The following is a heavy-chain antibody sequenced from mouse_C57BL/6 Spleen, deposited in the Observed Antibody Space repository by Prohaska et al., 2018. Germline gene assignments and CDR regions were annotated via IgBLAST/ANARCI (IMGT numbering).Heavy chain of an antibody. D-gene: IGHD1-1*01. Sequence: HGKSLEWIGDINPNNGGTSYNQKFKGKATLTVDKSSSTAYMELRSLTSEDSAVYYCARGVTTVVATSDYAMDYWGQGTSVTVSS. CDR2: INPNNGGT. CDR3: ARGVTTVVATSDYAMDY. J-gene: IGHJ4*01. V-gene: IGHV1-26*01.